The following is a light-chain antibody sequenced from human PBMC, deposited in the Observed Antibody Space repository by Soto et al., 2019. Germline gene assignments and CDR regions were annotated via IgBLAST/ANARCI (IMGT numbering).Light chain of an antibody. CDR2: EVT. CDR3: SSYTSSSTYV. V-gene: IGLV2-14*01. J-gene: IGLJ1*01. CDR1: GSDVGGYDY. Sequence: QSVLTRPASVSGSPGQSITISCTGTGSDVGGYDYVSWYQHHPGKAPKVMIYEVTNRPSGVSNRFSGSKSGNTASLTISGLLAEDEADYYCSSYTSSSTYVFGTGTKVTVL.